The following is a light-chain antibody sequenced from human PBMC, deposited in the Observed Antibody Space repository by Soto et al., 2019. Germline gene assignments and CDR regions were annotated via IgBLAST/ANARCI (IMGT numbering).Light chain of an antibody. V-gene: IGLV2-8*01. CDR1: SSDVGGYNY. CDR2: EVS. CDR3: SSYAGNNNYVM. J-gene: IGLJ3*02. Sequence: QSALTQPPSASGSPGQSVTISCTGTSSDVGGYNYVSWYQQHPGKDPKLMIYEVSIRPSGVPDRFSGSKSGNTASLTVSGLQADDEADYYCSSYAGNNNYVMFGGGTKLTVL.